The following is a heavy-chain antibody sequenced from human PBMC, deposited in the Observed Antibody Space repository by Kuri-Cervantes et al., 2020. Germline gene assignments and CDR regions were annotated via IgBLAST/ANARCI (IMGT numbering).Heavy chain of an antibody. CDR2: IYSGGST. CDR3: ARGVVVAATLGWFDP. CDR1: GFTVSSNY. D-gene: IGHD2-15*01. J-gene: IGHJ5*02. Sequence: GESLKISCAASGFTVSSNYMSWVRQAPGKGLEWVSVIYSGGSTYYAGSVKGRFTISRDNSKNTLYLQMNSLRAEDTAVYYCARGVVVAATLGWFDPWGQGTLVTVSS. V-gene: IGHV3-53*01.